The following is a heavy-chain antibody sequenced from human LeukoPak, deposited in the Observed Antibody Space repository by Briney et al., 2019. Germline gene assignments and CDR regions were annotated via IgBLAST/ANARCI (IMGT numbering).Heavy chain of an antibody. CDR1: GGSISSYY. CDR3: ARGTGTTSTLSI. Sequence: SETLSLTCTVSGGSISSYYWSWIWQPAGKGLEWIGRTYTSGSTNYNPSLKSRVTMSVDTSKNQFSLKLSSVTAADTAVYYCARGTGTTSTLSIWGQGTLVTVSS. V-gene: IGHV4-4*07. J-gene: IGHJ4*02. D-gene: IGHD1-7*01. CDR2: TYTSGST.